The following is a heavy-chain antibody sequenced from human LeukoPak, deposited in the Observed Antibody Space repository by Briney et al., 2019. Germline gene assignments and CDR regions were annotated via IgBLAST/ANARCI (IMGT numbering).Heavy chain of an antibody. V-gene: IGHV3-23*01. J-gene: IGHJ6*03. CDR2: ISGSGGSI. Sequence: PGGSLRLSCAASGFTFSSYWMHWVRQAPGKGLEWVSAISGSGGSIYYADSVKGRFTISRDNSKNTLYLQMNSLRAEDTAVYYCARGGDFWSGYSRGYYMDVWGKGTTVTVSS. D-gene: IGHD3-3*01. CDR1: GFTFSSYW. CDR3: ARGGDFWSGYSRGYYMDV.